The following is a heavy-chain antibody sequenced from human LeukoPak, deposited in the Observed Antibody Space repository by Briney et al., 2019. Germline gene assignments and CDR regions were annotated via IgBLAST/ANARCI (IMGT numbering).Heavy chain of an antibody. CDR1: GYTFTGYY. V-gene: IGHV1-2*02. J-gene: IGHJ4*02. Sequence: ASVKVSCKASGYTFTGYYMHWVRQPPGPGLEWMGWINPNSGGNNYAQKFQGRVTMTRDTSISTAYMELSRLRSGDTAVYYCARVEKTGTIEFNYWGQGTLVTVSS. CDR2: INPNSGGN. CDR3: ARVEKTGTIEFNY. D-gene: IGHD1-7*01.